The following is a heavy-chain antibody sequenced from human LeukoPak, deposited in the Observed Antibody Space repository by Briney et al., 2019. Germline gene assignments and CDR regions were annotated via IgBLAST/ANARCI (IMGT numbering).Heavy chain of an antibody. Sequence: ASVKVSCKASGYTYINYGISWVRQAPGQGLEWMGWMNPNSGNTGYAEKFQGRVTMIEDTSTDTAYMELSSLRSEDTAVYYCATSVFMVRGVKNQFDYWGQGTLVTVSS. CDR1: GYTYINYG. J-gene: IGHJ4*02. D-gene: IGHD3-10*01. CDR2: MNPNSGNT. V-gene: IGHV1-8*01. CDR3: ATSVFMVRGVKNQFDY.